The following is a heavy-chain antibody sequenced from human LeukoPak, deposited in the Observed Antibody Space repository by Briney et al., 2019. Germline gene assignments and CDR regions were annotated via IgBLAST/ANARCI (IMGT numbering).Heavy chain of an antibody. CDR3: ARLLSSDWYKGAFDI. J-gene: IGHJ3*02. Sequence: SQTLSLTCTVSGGSISSGGYYWSWIRRHPGKGLEWIGYIYYSGSTYYNPSLKSRVTISVDTSKNQFSLKLSSVTAADTAVDYCARLLSSDWYKGAFDIWGQGTMVTVSS. V-gene: IGHV4-31*03. CDR1: GGSISSGGYY. CDR2: IYYSGST. D-gene: IGHD6-19*01.